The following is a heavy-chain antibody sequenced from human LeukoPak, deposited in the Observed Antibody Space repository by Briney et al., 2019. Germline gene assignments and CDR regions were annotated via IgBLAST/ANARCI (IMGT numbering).Heavy chain of an antibody. J-gene: IGHJ3*02. CDR2: ISSSSSTI. CDR1: GFTFSSYS. CDR3: ARGDLWAFDI. Sequence: GGSLRLSCAASGFTFSSYSMNWVRQAPGKGLEWVSYISSSSSTIYYADSVKGRFTISRDNSKNTLYLQMNSLRAEDTAVYYCARGDLWAFDIWGQGTMVTVSS. D-gene: IGHD3-16*01. V-gene: IGHV3-48*01.